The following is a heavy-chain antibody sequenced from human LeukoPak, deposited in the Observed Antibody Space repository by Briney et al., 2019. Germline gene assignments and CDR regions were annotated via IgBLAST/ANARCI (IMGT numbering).Heavy chain of an antibody. CDR1: GYTFTSYD. V-gene: IGHV1-8*01. D-gene: IGHD5-12*01. Sequence: ASVKVSCKASGYTFTSYDINCVRQATGQGLEWMGWMNPNSGNTGYAQKFQGRVTMTRNTSISTAYMELSSLRSEDTAVYYCARRGRRWLRWFNYGMDVWGQGTTVTVSS. J-gene: IGHJ6*02. CDR2: MNPNSGNT. CDR3: ARRGRRWLRWFNYGMDV.